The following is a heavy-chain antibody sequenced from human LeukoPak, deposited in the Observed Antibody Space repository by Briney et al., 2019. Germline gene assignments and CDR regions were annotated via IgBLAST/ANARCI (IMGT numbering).Heavy chain of an antibody. Sequence: ASVKVSCKASGYTFTSYYMHWVRQAPGQGLEWMGIINPSGGSTSYAQKFQGRVTMTRDTSTSTVYMELSSLGSEDTAVYYCAREGSGWPFDYWGQGTLVTVSS. CDR3: AREGSGWPFDY. D-gene: IGHD6-19*01. CDR2: INPSGGST. J-gene: IGHJ4*02. CDR1: GYTFTSYY. V-gene: IGHV1-46*03.